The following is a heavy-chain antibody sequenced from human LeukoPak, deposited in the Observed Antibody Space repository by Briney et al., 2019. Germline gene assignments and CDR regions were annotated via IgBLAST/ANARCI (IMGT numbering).Heavy chain of an antibody. Sequence: PGGSLRLSCAASGFTFSSYAMHWVRQAPGKGLEWVAVISYDGSNKYYADSAKGRFTISRDNSKNTLYLQMNSLRAEDTAVYYCARGQLLFGYYYYYGMDVWGQGTTVTVSS. CDR3: ARGQLLFGYYYYYGMDV. CDR1: GFTFSSYA. D-gene: IGHD2-2*01. CDR2: ISYDGSNK. J-gene: IGHJ6*02. V-gene: IGHV3-30*04.